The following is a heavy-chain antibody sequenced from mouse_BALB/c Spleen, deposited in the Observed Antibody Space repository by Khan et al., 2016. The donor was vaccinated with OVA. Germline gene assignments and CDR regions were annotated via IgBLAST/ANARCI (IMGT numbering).Heavy chain of an antibody. J-gene: IGHJ3*01. CDR1: GFTFSDYY. D-gene: IGHD1-1*02. Sequence: EVVLVESGGGLVKPGGSLKLSCAASGFTFSDYYMYWVRQTPEKRLEWVATISDGGSYTYYPDSVKGRFTISRDDVKNNLYLQMSSLKSEDTAMYYCARGFYGGPFTYWGQGTLVTVSA. V-gene: IGHV5-4*02. CDR2: ISDGGSYT. CDR3: ARGFYGGPFTY.